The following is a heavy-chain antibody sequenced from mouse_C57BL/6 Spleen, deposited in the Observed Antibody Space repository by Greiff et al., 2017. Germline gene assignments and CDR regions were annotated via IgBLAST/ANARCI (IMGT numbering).Heavy chain of an antibody. J-gene: IGHJ3*01. V-gene: IGHV1-85*01. Sequence: VQLQQPGPELVKPGASVKLSCKASGYTFTSYDINWVKQRPGQGLEWIGWIYPRDGSTKYNEKFKGKATLTVDTSSGTAYMELHSLTSDDSAVYFCARSGPFAYWGQGTLVTVSA. CDR3: ARSGPFAY. CDR1: GYTFTSYD. CDR2: IYPRDGST. D-gene: IGHD3-1*01.